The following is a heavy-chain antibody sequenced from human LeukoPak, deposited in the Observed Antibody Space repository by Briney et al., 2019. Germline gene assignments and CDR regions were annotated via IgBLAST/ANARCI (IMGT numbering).Heavy chain of an antibody. J-gene: IGHJ6*03. D-gene: IGHD2-2*01. CDR2: ISAYNGHT. V-gene: IGHV1-18*01. Sequence: ASVKVSCKASGYTFTSYGISWVRQAPGQGLEWMGWISAYNGHTNYAQKLQGRVTMTTDTSTSTAYMELRSLRSDDTAVYYCARNQLPYHYMDVWGKGTTVTVSS. CDR3: ARNQLPYHYMDV. CDR1: GYTFTSYG.